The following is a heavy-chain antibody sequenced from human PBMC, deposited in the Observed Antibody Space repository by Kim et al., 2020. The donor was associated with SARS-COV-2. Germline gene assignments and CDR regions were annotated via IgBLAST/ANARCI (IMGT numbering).Heavy chain of an antibody. V-gene: IGHV3-11*06. Sequence: RGRFTTSRDNAKNSLYLQMNSLRAEDTAVYYCARDPGGGYYYYYYYGMDVWGQGTTVTVSS. CDR3: ARDPGGGYYYYYYYGMDV. J-gene: IGHJ6*02. D-gene: IGHD3-22*01.